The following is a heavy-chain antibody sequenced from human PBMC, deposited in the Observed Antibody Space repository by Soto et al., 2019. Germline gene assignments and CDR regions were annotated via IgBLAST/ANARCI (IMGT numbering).Heavy chain of an antibody. D-gene: IGHD3-9*01. CDR3: AKEGGSFDWLLLYERRKYYYYMDV. J-gene: IGHJ6*03. CDR1: GFTLRSHC. CDR2: FSYDGSNK. Sequence: PGGAVGLSWAASGFTLRSHCMPRVPPAPGQGVGGGAVFSYDGSNKYYADSVKGRFTISRDNSKNTLYLQMNSLRAEDTAVYYCAKEGGSFDWLLLYERRKYYYYMDVWGKGTTVTVSS. V-gene: IGHV3-30*18.